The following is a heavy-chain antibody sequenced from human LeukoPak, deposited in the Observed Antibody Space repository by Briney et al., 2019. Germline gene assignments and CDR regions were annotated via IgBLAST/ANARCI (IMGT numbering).Heavy chain of an antibody. J-gene: IGHJ3*02. V-gene: IGHV4-59*01. CDR2: IYYSGST. Sequence: SETLSLTCTVSGDSIRSSYWNWIRQPPGKGLEWIGYIYYSGSTKYNPSLKSRVTISVDTSKSQFSLKLSSVTAVDTAVYYCARASSLYYYGTTGSPWAFDIWGQGTMVTVSS. CDR3: ARASSLYYYGTTGSPWAFDI. CDR1: GDSIRSSY. D-gene: IGHD3-22*01.